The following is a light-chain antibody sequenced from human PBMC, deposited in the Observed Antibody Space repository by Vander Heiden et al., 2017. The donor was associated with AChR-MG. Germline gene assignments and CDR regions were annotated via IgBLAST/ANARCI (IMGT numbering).Light chain of an antibody. J-gene: IGKJ2*01. Sequence: DIQMTQSPSSLSASVGDRVTITCRASQSISSYLNWYQQKPGKAPKLLIYAASSLQSGVPSRFSGSGSGTDFTLTISSLQPEDFATYYCQLSDSTLPPTFGQGTKLEIK. CDR1: QSISSY. CDR2: AAS. CDR3: QLSDSTLPPT. V-gene: IGKV1-39*01.